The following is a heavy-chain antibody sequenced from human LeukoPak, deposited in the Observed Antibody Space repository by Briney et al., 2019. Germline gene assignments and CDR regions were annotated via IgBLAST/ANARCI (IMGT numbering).Heavy chain of an antibody. CDR1: GGSISSSGYY. CDR3: ADSPGYSSGRFDY. CDR2: IYYSGST. V-gene: IGHV4-39*07. J-gene: IGHJ4*02. D-gene: IGHD6-19*01. Sequence: SETLSLTCTVSGGSISSSGYYWGWIRQPPGKGLEWIGSIYYSGSTYYNPSLKSRVTISLDTSKNQFSLKLSSVTAADTAVYYCADSPGYSSGRFDYWGQGTLVTVSS.